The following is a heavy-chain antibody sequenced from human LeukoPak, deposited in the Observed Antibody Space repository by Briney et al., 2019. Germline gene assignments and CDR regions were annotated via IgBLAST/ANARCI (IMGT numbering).Heavy chain of an antibody. CDR1: GYTFTTYY. CDR3: ARAAYYFDRVDS. D-gene: IGHD3-22*01. J-gene: IGHJ4*02. Sequence: GASVNVSCKASGYTFTTYYIKWVRQAPGQGLEWMGVINPVGGSTTYAQEFQGRVTMTRDMSTSTVYMELSSLRSEDRAVYYCARAAYYFDRVDSWGQGTLVTVSS. V-gene: IGHV1-46*01. CDR2: INPVGGST.